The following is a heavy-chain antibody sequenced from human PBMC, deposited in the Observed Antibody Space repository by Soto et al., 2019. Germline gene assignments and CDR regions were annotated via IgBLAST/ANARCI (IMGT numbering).Heavy chain of an antibody. CDR2: IYYSGST. V-gene: IGHV4-39*01. Sequence: SETLSLTCTVSGGSISSSSYYWGWIRQPPGKGLEWIGSIYYSGSTYYNPSLKSRVTISVDTSKNQFSLKLSSVTAADTAVYYCASRGATRGYRYGGYYYLDIWGKGTTVTVSS. CDR3: ASRGATRGYRYGGYYYLDI. J-gene: IGHJ6*03. D-gene: IGHD5-18*01. CDR1: GGSISSSSYY.